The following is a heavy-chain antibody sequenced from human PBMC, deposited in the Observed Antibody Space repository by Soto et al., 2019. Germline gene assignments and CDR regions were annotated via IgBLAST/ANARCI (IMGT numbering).Heavy chain of an antibody. Sequence: PGGSLRLSCAASGFSFSIYGMHWVRQAPGKGLEWVALISHDASIKYYGESVKGRFTISRDNSKNTLSLQMNTLRVEDTAVYYFAKSRIVATINFVYYGMDVWGQGTTVTVSS. D-gene: IGHD5-12*01. CDR3: AKSRIVATINFVYYGMDV. CDR1: GFSFSIYG. J-gene: IGHJ6*02. V-gene: IGHV3-30*18. CDR2: ISHDASIK.